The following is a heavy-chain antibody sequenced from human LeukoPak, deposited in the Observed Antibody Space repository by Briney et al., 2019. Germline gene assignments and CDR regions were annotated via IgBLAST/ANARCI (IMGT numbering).Heavy chain of an antibody. V-gene: IGHV3-48*01. CDR2: ISSSGNSI. J-gene: IGHJ4*02. CDR1: ELTFSRYS. D-gene: IGHD3-3*01. CDR3: ATAGHPGYDFWGGFAFYFDR. Sequence: TVGSLRLSCAASELTFSRYSMNWVRQAPGKGLEWVSYISSSGNSIYYADSVKGRFTISRDNAKKSLYLQMNTLRAEDTALYFCATAGHPGYDFWGGFAFYFDRWGQGALVTVSS.